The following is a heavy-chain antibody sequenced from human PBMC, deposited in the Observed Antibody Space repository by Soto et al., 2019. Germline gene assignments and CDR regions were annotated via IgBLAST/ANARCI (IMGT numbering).Heavy chain of an antibody. J-gene: IGHJ4*02. CDR1: GFTFSSYG. D-gene: IGHD2-15*01. CDR2: IWYDGSNT. Sequence: QVQLVGSGGGVVQPRRSLRLSCAASGFTFSSYGRHWVRQAPGKGLEWVAVIWYDGSNTYYADSVKGRFTISRDNSKNTPYLQMNSLRAEDTAVYDCARDRTGRGDYWGQGTLVTVSS. CDR3: ARDRTGRGDY. V-gene: IGHV3-33*01.